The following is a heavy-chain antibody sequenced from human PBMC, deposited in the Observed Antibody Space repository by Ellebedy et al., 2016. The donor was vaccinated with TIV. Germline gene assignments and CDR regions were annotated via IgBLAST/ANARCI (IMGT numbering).Heavy chain of an antibody. Sequence: GESLKISXAASGFTFSSYSMNWVRQAPGKGLEWVSSISSSSSYIYYADSVKGRFTISRDNAKNSLYLQMNSLRAEDTAVYYCARDKVGAWYYFDYWGQGTLVTVSS. CDR2: ISSSSSYI. D-gene: IGHD1-26*01. V-gene: IGHV3-21*01. CDR1: GFTFSSYS. CDR3: ARDKVGAWYYFDY. J-gene: IGHJ4*02.